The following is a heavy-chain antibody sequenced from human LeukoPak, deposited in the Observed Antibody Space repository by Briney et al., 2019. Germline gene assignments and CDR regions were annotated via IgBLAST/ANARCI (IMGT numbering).Heavy chain of an antibody. CDR1: GFTFSNYA. CDR3: ARDLTVAGTVFDY. Sequence: PGRSLRLSCAASGFTFSNYAMHWVRQAPGKGLEWVAVISYDGSNKYYADSVKGRFTISRDNSKNTLYLQMNSLRAEDTAVYYCARDLTVAGTVFDYWGQGTLVTVSS. V-gene: IGHV3-30*04. J-gene: IGHJ4*02. D-gene: IGHD6-19*01. CDR2: ISYDGSNK.